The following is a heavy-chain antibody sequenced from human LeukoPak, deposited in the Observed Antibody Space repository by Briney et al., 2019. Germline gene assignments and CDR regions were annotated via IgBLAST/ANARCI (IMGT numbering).Heavy chain of an antibody. CDR2: INPNTGGT. J-gene: IGHJ3*02. CDR3: ARSLTIREGDAFDI. CDR1: GYTFTDYY. D-gene: IGHD3-10*01. Sequence: ASVKVSCKASGYTFTDYYIHWVRQAPGQGLEWMGWINPNTGGTNYAQKFQGRVTMTRDTSISTAYMELSRLRSDDTAVFYCARSLTIREGDAFDIWGQGTMVTVSS. V-gene: IGHV1-2*02.